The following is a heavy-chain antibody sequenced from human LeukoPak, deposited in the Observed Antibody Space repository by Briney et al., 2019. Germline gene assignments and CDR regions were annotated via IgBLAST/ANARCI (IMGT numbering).Heavy chain of an antibody. CDR1: GYTFTSYY. V-gene: IGHV1-46*01. D-gene: IGHD2-2*01. Sequence: GASVEVSCKASGYTFTSYYMHWVRQAPGQGLEWMGIINPSGGSTSYAQKFQGRVTMTRDTSTSTVYMELSSLRSEDTAVYYCARVRSVVVPAAPLGYWGQGTLVTVSS. CDR2: INPSGGST. CDR3: ARVRSVVVPAAPLGY. J-gene: IGHJ4*02.